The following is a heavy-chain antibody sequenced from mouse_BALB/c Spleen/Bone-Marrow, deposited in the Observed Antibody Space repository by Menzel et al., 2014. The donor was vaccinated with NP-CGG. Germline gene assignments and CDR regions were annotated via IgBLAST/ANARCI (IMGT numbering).Heavy chain of an antibody. J-gene: IGHJ2*01. V-gene: IGHV1-85*01. CDR2: IFPGDGTT. Sequence: QVPLQQSGAELVKPGASVKLSCKASGYTFISFDINWVRQRPEQGLEWIGWIFPGDGTTKYNEKFKGKATLTTDKSSNTAYMQLNRLTSEDSAVYFCAREVYFGRGYFDYWGQGTTLTVSS. D-gene: IGHD3-1*01. CDR3: AREVYFGRGYFDY. CDR1: GYTFISFD.